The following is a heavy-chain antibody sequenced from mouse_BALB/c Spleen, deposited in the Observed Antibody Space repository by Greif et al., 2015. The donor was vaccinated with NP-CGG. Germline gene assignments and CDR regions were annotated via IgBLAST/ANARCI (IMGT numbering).Heavy chain of an antibody. CDR1: GYTFSSYW. Sequence: QVQLQQPGAELMKPGVSVKISCKATGYTFSSYWIEWVKQRPGHGLEWIGEILPGSGSTNYNEKFKGKATFTADTSSNTAYMQLSSLTSEDSAVYYCARRGYGNQYYFDYWGQGTTLTVSS. J-gene: IGHJ2*01. V-gene: IGHV1-9*01. CDR2: ILPGSGST. D-gene: IGHD2-1*01. CDR3: ARRGYGNQYYFDY.